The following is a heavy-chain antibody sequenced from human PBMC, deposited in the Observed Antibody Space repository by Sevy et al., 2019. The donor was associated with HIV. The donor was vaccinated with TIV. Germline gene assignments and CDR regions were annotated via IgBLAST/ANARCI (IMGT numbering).Heavy chain of an antibody. CDR2: IYSAGTT. Sequence: GGSLRLSCVASGLTVGSLSINWVRQAPGKGLEWVSLIYSAGTTFYSDSVKGRFTISRDNSNNTLDLQMNSLRAEDTAIYYCARIKPARSSYAMVVWGQGTTVTDSS. J-gene: IGHJ6*02. CDR1: GLTVGSLS. V-gene: IGHV3-53*01. D-gene: IGHD2-2*01. CDR3: ARIKPARSSYAMVV.